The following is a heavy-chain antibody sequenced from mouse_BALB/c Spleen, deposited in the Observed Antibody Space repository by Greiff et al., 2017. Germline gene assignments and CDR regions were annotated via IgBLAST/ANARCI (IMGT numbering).Heavy chain of an antibody. Sequence: VQLKESGPGLVAPSQSLSITCTVSGFSLTGYGVNWVRQPPGKGLEWLGMIWGDGSTDYNSALKSRLSISKDNSKSQVFLKMNSLQTDDTARYYCARDYYRYDGRPMDYWGQGTSVTVSS. J-gene: IGHJ4*01. CDR2: IWGDGST. CDR1: GFSLTGYG. V-gene: IGHV2-6-7*01. CDR3: ARDYYRYDGRPMDY. D-gene: IGHD2-14*01.